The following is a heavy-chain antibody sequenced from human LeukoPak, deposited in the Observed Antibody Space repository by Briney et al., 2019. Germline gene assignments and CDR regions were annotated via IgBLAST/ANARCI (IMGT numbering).Heavy chain of an antibody. CDR2: INPKSGGT. Sequence: ASVKVSCKASGYTFTGYYMHWVRQAPGQGLEWMGWINPKSGGTNYAQKFQGRVTMTRDTSISTAYMELSRLRSDDTAAYYCARGPTVTTDYYYYYMDVWGKGTTVTVSS. V-gene: IGHV1-2*02. CDR3: ARGPTVTTDYYYYYMDV. D-gene: IGHD4-17*01. J-gene: IGHJ6*03. CDR1: GYTFTGYY.